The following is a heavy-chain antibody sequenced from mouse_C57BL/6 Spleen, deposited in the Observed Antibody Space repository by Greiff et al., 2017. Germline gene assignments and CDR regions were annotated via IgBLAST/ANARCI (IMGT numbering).Heavy chain of an antibody. J-gene: IGHJ2*01. V-gene: IGHV5-4*01. CDR2: ISDGGSYT. CDR3: AREGDYDVYFDY. CDR1: GFTFSSYA. D-gene: IGHD2-4*01. Sequence: EVQLVESGGGLVKPGGSLKLSCAASGFTFSSYAMSWVRQTPEKRLEWVATISDGGSYTYYPDNVKGRVTISRDNAKNNLYLQMSHLKSEDTAMYYCAREGDYDVYFDYWGQGTTLTVSS.